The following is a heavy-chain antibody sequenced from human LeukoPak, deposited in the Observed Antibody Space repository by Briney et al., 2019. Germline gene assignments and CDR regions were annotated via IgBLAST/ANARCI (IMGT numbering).Heavy chain of an antibody. J-gene: IGHJ4*02. CDR1: GGSFSGYY. CDR2: INHSGST. Sequence: SETLSLTCAVYGGSFSGYYWSWIRQPPGKGLEWIGEINHSGSTNYNPSLKSRVTISVDTSKNQFSLKLSSVTAADTAVYYCARGYGSGLDYWGQGTLVTVSS. D-gene: IGHD6-19*01. V-gene: IGHV4-34*01. CDR3: ARGYGSGLDY.